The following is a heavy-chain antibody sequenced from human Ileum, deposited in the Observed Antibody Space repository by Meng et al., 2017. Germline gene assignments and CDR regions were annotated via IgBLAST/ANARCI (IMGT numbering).Heavy chain of an antibody. CDR3: ARHGGYYQGF. J-gene: IGHJ4*02. V-gene: IGHV4-4*02. Sequence: QVQLQGSGPGLLKPWGPLSFSFAVSSGSITSDTYWSWVRLPPGKGLEWIGQISHSGSTFYNPSLKSRVTMSVDKSKSQFSLMLTSVTAADTAVYYCARHGGYYQGFWGQGTLVTVSS. D-gene: IGHD4-23*01. CDR1: SGSITSDTY. CDR2: ISHSGST.